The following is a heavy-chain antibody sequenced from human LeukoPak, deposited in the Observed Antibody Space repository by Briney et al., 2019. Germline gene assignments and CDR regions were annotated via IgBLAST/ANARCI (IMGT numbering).Heavy chain of an antibody. J-gene: IGHJ6*03. Sequence: PGGSLRLSCAASGFTFSSYGMHWVRQAPGKGLEWVAVISYDGSNKYYADSVKGRFTISRDNAKNSLYLQMNSLRAEDTAVYYCARAKHKRSSGYYYYYMDVWGKGTTVTISS. CDR3: ARAKHKRSSGYYYYYMDV. V-gene: IGHV3-30*03. CDR1: GFTFSSYG. D-gene: IGHD3-22*01. CDR2: ISYDGSNK.